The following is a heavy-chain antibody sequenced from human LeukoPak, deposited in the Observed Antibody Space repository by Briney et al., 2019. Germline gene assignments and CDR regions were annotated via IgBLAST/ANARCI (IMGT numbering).Heavy chain of an antibody. D-gene: IGHD6-19*01. CDR2: MNPDSGNT. V-gene: IGHV1-8*01. CDR1: GYTFTSYD. J-gene: IGHJ6*03. CDR3: ARGLLQWLVREYYYYYMDV. Sequence: ASVKVSCKAFGYTFTSYDINWVRQATGQGLEWMGWMNPDSGNTGYAQKFQGRVTMTRNTSISTAYMELSSLRSEDTAVYYCARGLLQWLVREYYYYYMDVWGKGTTVTVSS.